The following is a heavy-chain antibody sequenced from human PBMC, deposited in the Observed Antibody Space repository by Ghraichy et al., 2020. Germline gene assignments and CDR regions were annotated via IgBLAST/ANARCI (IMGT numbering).Heavy chain of an antibody. Sequence: ASVKVSCKASGYTFTSYYMHWVRQAPGRGLEWMGWIDPKSGGTKYEPKFQGRVTMTSNTSISSAYMELRRLRFDDTAVYYCAREISRPKYCSDSSNYVLWGQGTLVTVS. D-gene: IGHD3-22*01. V-gene: IGHV1-2*02. J-gene: IGHJ4*02. CDR3: AREISRPKYCSDSSNYVL. CDR1: GYTFTSYY. CDR2: IDPKSGGT.